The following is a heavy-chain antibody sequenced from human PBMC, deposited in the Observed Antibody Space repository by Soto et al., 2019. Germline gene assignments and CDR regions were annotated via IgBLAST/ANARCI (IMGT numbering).Heavy chain of an antibody. D-gene: IGHD2-2*02. CDR2: VNHSGST. CDR3: AGGAILPPYLPCYFCVMDV. CDR1: GASLSSKY. J-gene: IGHJ6*02. Sequence: SATLSLTCAVYGASLSSKYWSWIRQSPGKGLEWIGEVNHSGSTNYNPSLKSRVTISVDTSKSHFSLKLTSITAADTAVYYCAGGAILPPYLPCYFCVMDVWVRGTTVGVSS. V-gene: IGHV4-34*01.